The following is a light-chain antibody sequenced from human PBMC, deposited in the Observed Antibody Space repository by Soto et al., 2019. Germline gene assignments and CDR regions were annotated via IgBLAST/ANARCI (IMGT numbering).Light chain of an antibody. J-gene: IGKJ2*01. CDR3: QQYNSCSPYT. CDR1: QSISSW. Sequence: DIPMTLSPSTLSASVGDRVTITCRASQSISSWLAWYQQKPGQAPKLLIYDASSLESGVPSRFSGNGSGTEFTLTISSLQPDDFATYYCQQYNSCSPYTLGQGTKLEIK. V-gene: IGKV1-5*01. CDR2: DAS.